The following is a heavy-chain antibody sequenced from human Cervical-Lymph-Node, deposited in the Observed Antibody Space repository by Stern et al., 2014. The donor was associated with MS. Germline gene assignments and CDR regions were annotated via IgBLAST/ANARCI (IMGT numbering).Heavy chain of an antibody. J-gene: IGHJ4*02. Sequence: QVQLVQSEAEVKKPGASVKVSCKASGYNFVDYGFTWVRQGPGQGLEWMGWISAKNGYTKYAQVFQDRVNMTTDTSTSTAYMELTKLRSDDTAVYFCARVTVAVSGDYWGQGTLVTVSS. CDR2: ISAKNGYT. CDR3: ARVTVAVSGDY. D-gene: IGHD6-19*01. V-gene: IGHV1-18*01. CDR1: GYNFVDYG.